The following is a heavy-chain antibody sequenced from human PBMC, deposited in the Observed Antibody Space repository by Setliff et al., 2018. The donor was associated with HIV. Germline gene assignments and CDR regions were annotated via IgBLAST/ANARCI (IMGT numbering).Heavy chain of an antibody. D-gene: IGHD3-10*01. CDR1: GSTFNFFA. CDR2: ISGCGSASRT. Sequence: GGSLRLSCTAPGSTFNFFAVSWVRQAPGKGLEWISGISGCGSASRTDYVDSVKGRFTISRDNSKNTLYLQLNSLRPEDTAIYYCASSGSGSYIDWFGPWGQGTRVTVSS. V-gene: IGHV3-23*01. J-gene: IGHJ5*02. CDR3: ASSGSGSYIDWFGP.